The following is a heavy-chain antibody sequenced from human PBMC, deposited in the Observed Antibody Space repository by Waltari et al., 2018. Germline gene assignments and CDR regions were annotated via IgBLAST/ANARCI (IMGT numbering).Heavy chain of an antibody. V-gene: IGHV4-39*07. J-gene: IGHJ4*02. D-gene: IGHD3-16*01. CDR3: ALWGSYWTFDY. Sequence: QLQLQESGPGLVKPSETLSLTCTVSGGSISSSSYYWGWIRQPPGKGLEWIVSIYYSGSTYYNPSLKSRVTISVDTSKNQFSLKLSSVTAADTAVYYCALWGSYWTFDYWGQGTLVTVSS. CDR2: IYYSGST. CDR1: GGSISSSSYY.